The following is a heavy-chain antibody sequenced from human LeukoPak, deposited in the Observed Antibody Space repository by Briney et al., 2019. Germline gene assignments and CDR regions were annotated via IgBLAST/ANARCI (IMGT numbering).Heavy chain of an antibody. J-gene: IGHJ3*02. D-gene: IGHD3-10*01. CDR3: AREMSGSNDAFDI. CDR1: GFTLSTYD. Sequence: PGGSLRLSCAASGFTLSTYDMHWVRQVTGEALEWVSMIYEAGNTYYTGSVKGRFTISRENAKNSLYLQMHGLTAGDTAVYYCAREMSGSNDAFDIWGPGTMVTVPS. V-gene: IGHV3-13*01. CDR2: IYEAGNT.